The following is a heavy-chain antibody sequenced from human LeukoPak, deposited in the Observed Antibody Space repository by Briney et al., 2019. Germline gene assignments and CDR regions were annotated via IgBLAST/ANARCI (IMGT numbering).Heavy chain of an antibody. CDR2: ITSGGTK. J-gene: IGHJ4*02. CDR3: AKDKSGSYNHFDY. V-gene: IGHV3-11*01. D-gene: IGHD1-26*01. Sequence: GGSLRLSCAASGFTFSDYYMSWIRQAPGKGLEWVSYITSGGTKYYADSVKGRFTISRDNAKNSLYLQMNSLRAEDTALYYCAKDKSGSYNHFDYWGQGTLVTVSS. CDR1: GFTFSDYY.